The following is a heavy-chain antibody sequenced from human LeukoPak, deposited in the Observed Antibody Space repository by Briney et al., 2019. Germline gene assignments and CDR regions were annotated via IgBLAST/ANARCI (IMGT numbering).Heavy chain of an antibody. CDR2: IYKDGST. J-gene: IGHJ4*02. Sequence: HPGGSLRLSCAASGFAVSNNCMTWVRQAPGKGLERVSVIYKDGSTYYADSVKGRFTISRDNSKNTVYLQMNSLRAEDTAVYYCARGYCSGRSCYMWYSDYWGQGTLVTVSS. V-gene: IGHV3-53*01. D-gene: IGHD2-15*01. CDR1: GFAVSNNC. CDR3: ARGYCSGRSCYMWYSDY.